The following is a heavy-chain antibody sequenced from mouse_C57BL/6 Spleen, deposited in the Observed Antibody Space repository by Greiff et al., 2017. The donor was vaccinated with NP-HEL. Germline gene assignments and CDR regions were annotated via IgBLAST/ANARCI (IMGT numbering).Heavy chain of an antibody. CDR1: GFTFSDFY. J-gene: IGHJ1*03. D-gene: IGHD1-1*01. Sequence: EVKLMESGGGLVQSGRSLRLSCATSGFTFSDFYMEWVRQAPGKGLEWIAASRNKANDYTTEYSASVKGRFIVSRDTSQSILYLQMNALRAEDTAIYYCARDFITARYFDVWGTGTTVTVSS. V-gene: IGHV7-1*01. CDR2: SRNKANDYTT. CDR3: ARDFITARYFDV.